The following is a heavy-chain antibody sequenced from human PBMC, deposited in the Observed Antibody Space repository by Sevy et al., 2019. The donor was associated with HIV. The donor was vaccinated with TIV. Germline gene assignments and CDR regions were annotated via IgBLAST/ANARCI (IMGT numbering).Heavy chain of an antibody. V-gene: IGHV3-23*01. J-gene: IGHJ4*02. CDR3: AKDKGSAVAGTGFDY. Sequence: GGSLRLSCAASGFTFSSYAMSWVRQAPGKGLEWVSAISGSGGNKYYADSVKGRFTISRDNSKNTLYLQMNSLRAEDTAVYYCAKDKGSAVAGTGFDYWGQGTLVTVSS. CDR2: ISGSGGNK. CDR1: GFTFSSYA. D-gene: IGHD6-19*01.